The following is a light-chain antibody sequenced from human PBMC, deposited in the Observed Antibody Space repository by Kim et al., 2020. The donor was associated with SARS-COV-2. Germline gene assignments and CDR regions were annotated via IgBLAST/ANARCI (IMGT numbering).Light chain of an antibody. CDR3: LQHNTYPIT. CDR1: QSISSH. V-gene: IGKV1-17*01. J-gene: IGKJ5*01. CDR2: AAS. Sequence: ASVGDRVIITCRASQSISSHLNWYQQKPGKAPKLLIYAASSLQSGVPSRFTGSGSGTEFTLTISSLQPEDFATYFCLQHNTYPITFGQGTRLEIK.